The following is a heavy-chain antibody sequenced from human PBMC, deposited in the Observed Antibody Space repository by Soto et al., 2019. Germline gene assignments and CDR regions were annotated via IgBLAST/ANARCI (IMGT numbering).Heavy chain of an antibody. CDR3: ARKSSSSSWSDP. CDR1: GYIFNSYG. Sequence: ASVKVSCKASGYIFNSYGISWVRQAPGQGLEWMGWISAYNGNTNYAQKLQGRVTMTIDTSTRTAYMELRSLRSDDTAVYYCARKSSSSSWSDPWGPGTLVTVSS. J-gene: IGHJ5*02. V-gene: IGHV1-18*01. D-gene: IGHD6-6*01. CDR2: ISAYNGNT.